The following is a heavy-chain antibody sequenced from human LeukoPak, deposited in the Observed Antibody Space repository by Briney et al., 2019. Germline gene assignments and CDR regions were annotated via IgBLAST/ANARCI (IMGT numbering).Heavy chain of an antibody. D-gene: IGHD4-17*01. CDR3: AKVQVRGENYYGMDV. CDR2: ISYDGSNK. CDR1: GFTFSDYY. V-gene: IGHV3-30*18. Sequence: GGSLRLSCAASGFTFSDYYMSWIRQAPGKGLEWVAVISYDGSNKYYAYSVKGRFTISRDNSKNTLYLQMNSLRAEDTAVYYCAKVQVRGENYYGMDVWGPGTTVTASS. J-gene: IGHJ6*02.